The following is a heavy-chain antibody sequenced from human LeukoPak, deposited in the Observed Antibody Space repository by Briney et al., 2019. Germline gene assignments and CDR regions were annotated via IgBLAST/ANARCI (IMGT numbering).Heavy chain of an antibody. V-gene: IGHV3-11*04. Sequence: GGSLRLSCAASGFIFSDYYMSWIRQAPGKGLEWVSYISTSGSTIFYADSVKGRFTISRDKSKNTLSLQMNGLRVEDTAVYYCAKVMPPGRIRFYSYYMDVWGKGTTVTVS. CDR3: AKVMPPGRIRFYSYYMDV. J-gene: IGHJ6*03. CDR2: ISTSGSTI. CDR1: GFIFSDYY. D-gene: IGHD2-15*01.